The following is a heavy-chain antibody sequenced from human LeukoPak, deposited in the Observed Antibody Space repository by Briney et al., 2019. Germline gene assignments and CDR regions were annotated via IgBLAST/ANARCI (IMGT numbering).Heavy chain of an antibody. CDR3: ARDHGGAVIVVVNWFDP. D-gene: IGHD3-22*01. CDR2: INPNSGGT. CDR1: GYTFTGYY. J-gene: IGHJ5*02. V-gene: IGHV1-2*02. Sequence: ASVKVSCKASGYTFTGYYMHWVRQAPGQGLEWMGWINPNSGGTNYAQKFQGRVTMTRDTSISTAYMELSRPRSDDTAVYYCARDHGGAVIVVVNWFDPWGQGTLVTVSS.